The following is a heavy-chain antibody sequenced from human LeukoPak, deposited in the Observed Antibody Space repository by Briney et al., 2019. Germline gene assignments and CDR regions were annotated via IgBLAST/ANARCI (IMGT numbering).Heavy chain of an antibody. D-gene: IGHD3-16*01. V-gene: IGHV3-21*01. Sequence: PGGSLRLSCAASGFTFSSYSMNWVRQAPGKGLEWVSSISSSSSYIYCADSVEGRFTISRDNAKNSLYLQMNSLRAEDTAVYYCARGRGDDYWGQGTLVTVSS. CDR2: ISSSSSYI. CDR1: GFTFSSYS. J-gene: IGHJ4*02. CDR3: ARGRGDDY.